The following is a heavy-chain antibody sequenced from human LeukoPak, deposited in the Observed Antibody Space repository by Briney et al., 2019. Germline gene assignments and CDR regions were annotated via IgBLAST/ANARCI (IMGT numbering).Heavy chain of an antibody. D-gene: IGHD3-16*01. CDR2: ISGSGGST. Sequence: GGSLRLSCAASGFTFSSYAMSWVRQAPGKGLEWASAISGSGGSTYYADSVKGRFTISRDNSKNTLYLQMNSLRAEDTAVYYCAKDLPHDYVWGTLFDYWGQGTLVTVSS. CDR1: GFTFSSYA. J-gene: IGHJ4*02. CDR3: AKDLPHDYVWGTLFDY. V-gene: IGHV3-23*01.